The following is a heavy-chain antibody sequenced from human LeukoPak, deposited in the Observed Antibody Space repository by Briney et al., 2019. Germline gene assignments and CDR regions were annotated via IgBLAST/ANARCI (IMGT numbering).Heavy chain of an antibody. Sequence: PGGSLRLSCAASGFTLSSYAMSWVRQAPGKGREWGSAYSGSGGCTYYADSVKGRFTISRDNSKNTLYLQRNSLRAEDTAVYYCAKDSNTMIVVVIRYWGQGTLVTVSS. CDR1: GFTLSSYA. CDR3: AKDSNTMIVVVIRY. V-gene: IGHV3-23*01. CDR2: YSGSGGCT. J-gene: IGHJ4*02. D-gene: IGHD3-22*01.